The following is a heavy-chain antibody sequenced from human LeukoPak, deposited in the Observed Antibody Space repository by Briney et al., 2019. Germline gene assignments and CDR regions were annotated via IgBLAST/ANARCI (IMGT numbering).Heavy chain of an antibody. CDR2: IGTYGGDT. CDR1: TSR. J-gene: IGHJ4*02. CDR3: ARDPTNTSGRYAYFDY. D-gene: IGHD6-19*01. V-gene: IGHV1-18*01. Sequence: EASVKVSCKATSRISWVRQAPGQGLEWMGWIGTYGGDTYYAQKFQGRITVTTDTSTSTVYMELRNLRSDDTAVYYCARDPTNTSGRYAYFDYWGQGTLVTVSS.